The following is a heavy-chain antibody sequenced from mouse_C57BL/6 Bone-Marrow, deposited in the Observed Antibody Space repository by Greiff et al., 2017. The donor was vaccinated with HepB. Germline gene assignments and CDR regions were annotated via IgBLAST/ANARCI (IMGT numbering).Heavy chain of an antibody. CDR3: ARDYAIDY. J-gene: IGHJ4*01. CDR2: INPNNGGT. V-gene: IGHV1-26*01. CDR1: GYTFTDYY. Sequence: EVQLQQSGPELVKPGASVKISCKASGYTFTDYYMNWVKQSHGKSLEWIGDINPNNGGTSYNQKFKGKATLTVDKSSSTAYMELRSLTSEDSAVYYCARDYAIDYWGQGTSVTVSS.